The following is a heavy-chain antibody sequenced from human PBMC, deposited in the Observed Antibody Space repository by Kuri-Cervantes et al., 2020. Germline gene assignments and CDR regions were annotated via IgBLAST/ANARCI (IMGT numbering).Heavy chain of an antibody. D-gene: IGHD6-19*01. CDR2: IRSKAYGGTT. V-gene: IGHV3-49*03. Sequence: GESLKISCTASGFTFGDYAMSWFRQAPGKGLEWLGFIRSKAYGGTTEYAASVKGRFTISRDDSKSIAYLQMNSLKTEDTAVYYCTGQWLVQDAFDIWGQGTMVTVSS. CDR3: TGQWLVQDAFDI. CDR1: GFTFGDYA. J-gene: IGHJ3*02.